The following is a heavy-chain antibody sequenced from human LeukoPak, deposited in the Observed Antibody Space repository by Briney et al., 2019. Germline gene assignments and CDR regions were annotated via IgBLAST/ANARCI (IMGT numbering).Heavy chain of an antibody. D-gene: IGHD1-26*01. CDR2: IYSDGST. Sequence: GGSLRLSCAASGFIVSSNYMSWVRQAPGKGLEWVSIIYSDGSTYYADSVKGRFTISRDNFKNILYFDMNSLRVEDTAVYYCAKDAGYSGSYPICDYWGQGTLVTVSS. CDR1: GFIVSSNY. V-gene: IGHV3-53*01. CDR3: AKDAGYSGSYPICDY. J-gene: IGHJ4*02.